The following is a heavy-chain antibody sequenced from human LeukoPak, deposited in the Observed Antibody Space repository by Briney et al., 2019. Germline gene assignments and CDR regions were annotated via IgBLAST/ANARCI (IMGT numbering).Heavy chain of an antibody. V-gene: IGHV3-74*01. CDR2: INTDGSST. Sequence: GGSLRLSCVASGFTFSSYWMHWVRQDPRKGLVWVSRINTDGSSTSYADSVKGRFTISRDNAKNTLYLQMNSLRAEDTAVYYCARVGSDDAFDIWGQGTMVTVSS. CDR1: GFTFSSYW. J-gene: IGHJ3*02. D-gene: IGHD6-25*01. CDR3: ARVGSDDAFDI.